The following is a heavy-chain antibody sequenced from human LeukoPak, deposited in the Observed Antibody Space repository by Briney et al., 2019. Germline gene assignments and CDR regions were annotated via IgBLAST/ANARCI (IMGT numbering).Heavy chain of an antibody. CDR3: ARDSVPRGYDILTGYRDD. V-gene: IGHV1-2*02. CDR2: VNPNSGGT. Sequence: ASVKVSCKASGYTFTRYYMHWVRQAPGQGLEWMGWVNPNSGGTNYAQKFQGRVTMTRDTSISTAYMELSRLRSDDTAVYYCARDSVPRGYDILTGYRDDWGQGTLVTVSS. D-gene: IGHD3-9*01. J-gene: IGHJ4*02. CDR1: GYTFTRYY.